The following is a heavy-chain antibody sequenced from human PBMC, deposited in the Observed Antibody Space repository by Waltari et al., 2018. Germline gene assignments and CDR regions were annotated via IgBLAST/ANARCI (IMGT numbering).Heavy chain of an antibody. CDR1: GGTFSSYA. CDR2: ISPSFGTA. CDR3: STSFTGTTLKVDY. Sequence: QVQLVQSGAEVKKPGYSVKVSCKASGGTFSSYAISWVRKAPGQGLEWMGGISPSFGTANYAQKCQGRVTSTADKSTSTAYMELSSLRSEDTAVYYCSTSFTGTTLKVDYWGQGTLVTVSS. D-gene: IGHD1-7*01. J-gene: IGHJ4*02. V-gene: IGHV1-69*14.